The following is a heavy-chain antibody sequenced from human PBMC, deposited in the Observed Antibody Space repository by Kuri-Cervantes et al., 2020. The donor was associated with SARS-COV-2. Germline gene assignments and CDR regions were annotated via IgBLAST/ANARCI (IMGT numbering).Heavy chain of an antibody. CDR3: VRVGAYSGYDFDS. CDR1: GFTFSSYC. V-gene: IGHV3-48*01. Sequence: GESLKISCAASGFTFSSYCMNWVRQAPGKGLEWVSYISSSSSTIYYIDSVKGRFTISRDNAKNSLYLQMNSLRAEDTAVYYCVRVGAYSGYDFDSWGQGTLVTVSS. D-gene: IGHD5-12*01. CDR2: ISSSSSTI. J-gene: IGHJ4*02.